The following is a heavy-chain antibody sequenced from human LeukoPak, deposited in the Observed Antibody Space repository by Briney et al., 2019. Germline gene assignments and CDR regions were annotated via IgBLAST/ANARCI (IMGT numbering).Heavy chain of an antibody. CDR1: GYTSTSYG. J-gene: IGHJ4*02. Sequence: ASVKVSCKASGYTSTSYGISWVRQAPGQGLEWMGWISAYNGNTNYAQKLQGRVTMTTDTSTSTAYMELRSLRSDDTAVYYCAGDRNYGENFDYWGQGTLVTVSS. D-gene: IGHD4-17*01. CDR2: ISAYNGNT. CDR3: AGDRNYGENFDY. V-gene: IGHV1-18*01.